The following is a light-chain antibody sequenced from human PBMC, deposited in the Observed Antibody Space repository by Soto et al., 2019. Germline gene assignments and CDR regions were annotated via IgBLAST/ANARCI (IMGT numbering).Light chain of an antibody. CDR2: EVS. Sequence: QSALTQPPSASGSPGQSVTIPCTGTSSDVGGYNYVSWYQQHPGKAPKLMIYEVSKRPSGVPDRFSGSRSGNTASLTVSGLQAADEADYYCCSYAGSNIWVFGGGTKLTVL. V-gene: IGLV2-8*01. J-gene: IGLJ3*02. CDR3: CSYAGSNIWV. CDR1: SSDVGGYNY.